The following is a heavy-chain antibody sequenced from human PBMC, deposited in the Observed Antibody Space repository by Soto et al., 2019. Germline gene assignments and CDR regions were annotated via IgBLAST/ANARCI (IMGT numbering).Heavy chain of an antibody. D-gene: IGHD3-9*01. CDR3: AKQGVYYDIFTGFQKGDWFGP. J-gene: IGHJ5*02. V-gene: IGHV3-30*18. CDR1: GFTFSSFG. CDR2: ISHDGRNE. Sequence: QVRLVESGGGVVQPGRSLRLSCAASGFTFSSFGMHWARQAPGKGLEWVAFISHDGRNEFYSDFVKGRFSISRDNSNNTVFLQMKSLRLEYTAVYFCAKQGVYYDIFTGFQKGDWFGPWGQGILVTVSS.